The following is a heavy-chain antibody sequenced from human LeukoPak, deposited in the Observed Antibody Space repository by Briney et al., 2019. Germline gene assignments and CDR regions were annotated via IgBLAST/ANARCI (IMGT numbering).Heavy chain of an antibody. Sequence: GGSLRLSCAASGFTFSTYGMHWVRQTPGKGLEWVSFISDNGKAKSYVDSVRGRFIISRDNAKTSLFLQMSSLRVEDTAVYYCARARIAAPLLDYWGPGTLVTVSS. D-gene: IGHD6-13*01. J-gene: IGHJ4*02. CDR1: GFTFSTYG. V-gene: IGHV3-48*04. CDR2: ISDNGKAK. CDR3: ARARIAAPLLDY.